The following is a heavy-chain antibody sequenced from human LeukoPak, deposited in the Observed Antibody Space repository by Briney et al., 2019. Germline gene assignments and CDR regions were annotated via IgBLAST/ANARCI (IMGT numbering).Heavy chain of an antibody. J-gene: IGHJ4*02. CDR3: ALWSRATFTDYFDY. CDR2: INHSGST. D-gene: IGHD1-26*01. V-gene: IGHV4-34*01. Sequence: NPSETLSLTCAVYGGSFSSYYWSWIRQPPGKGLEWIGEINHSGSTNYNPSLKSRVTISVDTSKNQFSLKLSSVTAADTAVYYCALWSRATFTDYFDYWGQGTLVTVSS. CDR1: GGSFSSYY.